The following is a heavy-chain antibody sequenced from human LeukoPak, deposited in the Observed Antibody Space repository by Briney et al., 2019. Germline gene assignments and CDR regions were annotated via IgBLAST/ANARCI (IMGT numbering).Heavy chain of an antibody. CDR1: GYSFIDYY. CDR3: ARGVYGGNSFLYWFDP. V-gene: IGHV1-46*01. CDR2: ISPSGGST. Sequence: ASVKVSCKTSGYSFIDYYIHWVRQAPGQGPEWMGVISPSGGSTTYAQKFQGRVTLTRDMSTSTDYLELSSLRSEDTAVYYCARGVYGGNSFLYWFDPWGQGTLVTVSS. J-gene: IGHJ5*02. D-gene: IGHD4-23*01.